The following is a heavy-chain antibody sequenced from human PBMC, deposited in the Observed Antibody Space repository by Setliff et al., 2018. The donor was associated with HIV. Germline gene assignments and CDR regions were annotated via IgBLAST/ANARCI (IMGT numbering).Heavy chain of an antibody. CDR2: INVGNGNT. D-gene: IGHD3-16*01. Sequence: GASVKVSCKASGYTFTNYAIHWVRQAPGQRLEWMGWINVGNGNTKFSEKFQGRVMITSDTSANTVYMFLRSLRSEDTAVYYCARGYNYGYGGQGVNWWDALDNWGKGALVTVSS. J-gene: IGHJ4*02. CDR1: GYTFTNYA. CDR3: ARGYNYGYGGQGVNWWDALDN. V-gene: IGHV1-3*01.